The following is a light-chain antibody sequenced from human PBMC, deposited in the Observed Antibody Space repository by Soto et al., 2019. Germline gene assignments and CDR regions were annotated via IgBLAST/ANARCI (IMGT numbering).Light chain of an antibody. CDR1: SSDVGGYNY. J-gene: IGLJ1*01. CDR3: SSYTTSSTYV. CDR2: QVT. Sequence: QSVLTQPASVSGSPGQSITISCTGTSSDVGGYNYVSWYQHHPGKVPKLMIFQVTKRPSGVSDRFYGSKSGNTASLNISGLQAEDEGDYFCSSYTTSSTYVLGTGTKVTVL. V-gene: IGLV2-14*01.